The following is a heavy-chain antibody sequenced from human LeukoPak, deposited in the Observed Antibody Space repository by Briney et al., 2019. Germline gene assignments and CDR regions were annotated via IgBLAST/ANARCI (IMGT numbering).Heavy chain of an antibody. CDR3: VRLRRNSDTSGFYYYYDF. V-gene: IGHV3-21*01. J-gene: IGHJ4*02. D-gene: IGHD3-22*01. CDR2: ISVRSNYI. Sequence: GGSLRLSCLASGYTFSSYSINWVRQAPGKGLERVSSISVRSNYIYYADSVRGRFRISRDDARDSLYLQMNSLRAEDTAVYHCVRLRRNSDTSGFYYYYDFWGQGTLVTVSS. CDR1: GYTFSSYS.